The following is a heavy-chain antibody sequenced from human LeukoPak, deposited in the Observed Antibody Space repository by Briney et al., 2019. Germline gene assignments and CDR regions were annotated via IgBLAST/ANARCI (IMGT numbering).Heavy chain of an antibody. CDR1: GYTFTSYY. Sequence: ASVKVSCKASGYTFTSYYMHWVRQAPGQGLEWMGIINPSGGSTSYAQKFQGRVTMTRDTSTSTVYMELSSLRSEDTAVYYCARDGRFGELGLWFDPWGQGTLVTVSS. V-gene: IGHV1-46*03. D-gene: IGHD3-10*01. CDR2: INPSGGST. CDR3: ARDGRFGELGLWFDP. J-gene: IGHJ5*02.